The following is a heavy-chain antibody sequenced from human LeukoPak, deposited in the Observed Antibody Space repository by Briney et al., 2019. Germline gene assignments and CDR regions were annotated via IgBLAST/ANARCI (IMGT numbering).Heavy chain of an antibody. Sequence: PGGSLRLSCAASGFTFSDYYMSWIRQAPGKGLEWVSYISSSGSTIYYADSVEGRFTISRDNAKNSLYLQMNSLRAEDTAVYYCARRGESDYYDSSGSNWFDPWGQGTLVTVSS. CDR1: GFTFSDYY. V-gene: IGHV3-11*01. D-gene: IGHD3-22*01. J-gene: IGHJ5*02. CDR2: ISSSGSTI. CDR3: ARRGESDYYDSSGSNWFDP.